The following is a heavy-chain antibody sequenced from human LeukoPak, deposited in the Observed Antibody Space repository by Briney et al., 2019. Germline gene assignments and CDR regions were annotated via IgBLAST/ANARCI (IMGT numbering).Heavy chain of an antibody. D-gene: IGHD2-15*01. CDR3: ARDLGYCSGGSCYVGYHVAFDI. CDR1: GGSISSYY. CDR2: LYTSGST. Sequence: SETLSLTCTVSGGSISSYYWSWIRPPAGKGLEWIGRLYTSGSTNYNPSLKSRVTMSVDTSKTQFSLKLSSVTAADTAVYYCARDLGYCSGGSCYVGYHVAFDIWGQGTMVTVSS. V-gene: IGHV4-4*07. J-gene: IGHJ3*02.